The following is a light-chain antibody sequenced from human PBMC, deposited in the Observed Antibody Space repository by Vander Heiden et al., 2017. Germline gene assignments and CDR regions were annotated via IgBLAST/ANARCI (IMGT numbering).Light chain of an antibody. Sequence: EILLTLSPATLSLSPGERATRSCRASQSLSSYLAWYQQNPGQAPRLLIYDASSRATAVPARFSGSGSGTDFTLTISSLEPEDFAVYYCQQRSNWPPWTFGQGTKVXIK. J-gene: IGKJ1*01. CDR1: QSLSSY. CDR2: DAS. V-gene: IGKV3-11*01. CDR3: QQRSNWPPWT.